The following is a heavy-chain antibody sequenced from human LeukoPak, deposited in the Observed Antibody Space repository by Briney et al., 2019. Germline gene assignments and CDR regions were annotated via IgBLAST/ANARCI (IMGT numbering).Heavy chain of an antibody. J-gene: IGHJ4*02. CDR3: ARDGLLWFGVPIDY. V-gene: IGHV3-30-3*01. CDR2: ISYDGSNK. CDR1: GFTFSSYA. Sequence: GGSLRLSCAASGFTFSSYAMHWVRQAPGKGLEWVAVISYDGSNKYYADSVKGRFTISRDNSKNTLYLQMNSLRAEDTAAYYCARDGLLWFGVPIDYWGQGTLVTVSS. D-gene: IGHD3-10*01.